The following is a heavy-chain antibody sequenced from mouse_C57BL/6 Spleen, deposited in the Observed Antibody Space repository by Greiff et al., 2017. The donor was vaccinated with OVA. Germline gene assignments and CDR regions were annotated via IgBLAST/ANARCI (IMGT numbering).Heavy chain of an antibody. CDR3: CEEGDEYDWFAY. J-gene: IGHJ3*01. Sequence: QVQLKESGPGLVQPSQSLSITCTVSGFSLTSYGVHWVRQSPGKGLEWLGMIWSVGSTDYNAACMSRRSITKNDSKRQVFFKMNSLQADDTAIYYCCEEGDEYDWFAYWGQGTLVTVSA. CDR1: GFSLTSYG. CDR2: IWSVGST. D-gene: IGHD2-4*01. V-gene: IGHV2-5*01.